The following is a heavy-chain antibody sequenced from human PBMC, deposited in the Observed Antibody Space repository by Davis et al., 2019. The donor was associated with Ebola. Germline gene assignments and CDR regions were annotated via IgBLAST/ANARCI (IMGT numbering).Heavy chain of an antibody. CDR1: GGSISSGGYY. Sequence: SETLSLTCTVPGGSISSGGYYWSWFRQHPGKGLEWIGYIYYSGSTYYNPSLKSRVTISVDTSKNQFSLKLSSVTAADTAVYYCARGYYLLEYWGHGRLVTVSS. CDR3: ARGYYLLEY. D-gene: IGHD1-26*01. CDR2: IYYSGST. V-gene: IGHV4-31*03. J-gene: IGHJ4*01.